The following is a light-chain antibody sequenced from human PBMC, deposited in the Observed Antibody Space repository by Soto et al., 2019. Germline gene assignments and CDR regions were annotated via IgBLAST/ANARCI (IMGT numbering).Light chain of an antibody. CDR1: QSIGRW. J-gene: IGKJ4*01. CDR3: QQYNSYLS. CDR2: DVS. Sequence: DIQMTQSPSTLSTSIGDRVTITCRASQSIGRWLAWYQQKTGKAPRLLIYDVSRLDSGVPSRFSGSGSGTEFTLTISSLQPDDFATYYCQQYNSYLSFGGGTKVDIK. V-gene: IGKV1-5*01.